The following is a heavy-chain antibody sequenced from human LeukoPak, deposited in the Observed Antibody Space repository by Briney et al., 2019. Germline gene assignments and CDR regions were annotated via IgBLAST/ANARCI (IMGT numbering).Heavy chain of an antibody. CDR2: MNPNSGNT. CDR1: GYSFTSYD. V-gene: IGHV1-8*01. CDR3: ARISRLNWYFAL. D-gene: IGHD3-3*01. Sequence: ASVKVSCKASGYSFTSYDINWVRQATGQGLEWMGWMNPNSGNTGYAQKFQGRVTMTRNTSISTAYMELSSLRSEDAAVYYCARISRLNWYFALWGRGTLVTVSS. J-gene: IGHJ2*01.